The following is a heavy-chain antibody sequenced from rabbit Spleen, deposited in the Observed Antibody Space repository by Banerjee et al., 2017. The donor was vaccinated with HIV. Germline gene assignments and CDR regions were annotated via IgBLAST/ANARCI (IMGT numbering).Heavy chain of an antibody. V-gene: IGHV1S45*01. CDR1: GFPFSNKAV. D-gene: IGHD8-1*01. CDR3: ARDTGSSFSSYGMDL. CDR2: IVAGSSGST. Sequence: QEQLVESGGGLVQPEGSLKLSCTASGFPFSNKAVMCWVRQAPGKGLEWIACIVAGSSGSTYYASWVNGRFTISKTSSTTVTLQMTSLTVADTATYFCARDTGSSFSSYGMDLWGPGTLVTVS. J-gene: IGHJ6*01.